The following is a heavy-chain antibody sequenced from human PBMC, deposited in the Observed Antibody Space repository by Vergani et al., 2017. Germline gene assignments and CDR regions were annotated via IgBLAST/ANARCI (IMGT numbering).Heavy chain of an antibody. CDR1: GGSISSSSYY. V-gene: IGHV4-39*01. D-gene: IGHD5-18*01. Sequence: QLQLQESGPGLVKPSETLSLTCTVSGGSISSSSYYWGWIRQPPGKGLEWIGSIYYSGSTYYNPSLKSRVTISVDTCKNQFSLKLSSVTAADTAVYYCARHVGRRGYSYGYDYWGQGTLVTVSS. CDR3: ARHVGRRGYSYGYDY. J-gene: IGHJ4*02. CDR2: IYYSGST.